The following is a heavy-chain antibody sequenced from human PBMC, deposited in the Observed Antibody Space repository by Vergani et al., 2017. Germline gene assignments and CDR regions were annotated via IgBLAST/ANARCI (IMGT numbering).Heavy chain of an antibody. J-gene: IGHJ4*02. Sequence: QVQLVQSGGGVVQPGGSLRLSCVASGFTFNRYGMQWVRQAPGKGLKWVAYVLFDVSIEYYADSVKGRFIVSRDNYNDALYLQMNSLRTDDTAVYYCARDLAYCHEGSCALWGQGSVVTVSS. V-gene: IGHV3-30*02. D-gene: IGHD2-15*01. CDR3: ARDLAYCHEGSCAL. CDR1: GFTFNRYG. CDR2: VLFDVSIE.